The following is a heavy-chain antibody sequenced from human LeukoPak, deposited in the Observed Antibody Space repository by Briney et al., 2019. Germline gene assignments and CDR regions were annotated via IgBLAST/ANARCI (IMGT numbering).Heavy chain of an antibody. CDR1: GFMFRDAA. J-gene: IGHJ3*01. CDR2: IASSGLNT. Sequence: GGSLRLSCAASGFMFRDAAMTWARQAPGKGPEWVSLIASSGLNTYYADSVRGRFTISRDNSKSTLSLQMNSLRVEDTAIYYCARDIELSTWGLGTLVTVSS. D-gene: IGHD5-12*01. V-gene: IGHV3-23*01. CDR3: ARDIELST.